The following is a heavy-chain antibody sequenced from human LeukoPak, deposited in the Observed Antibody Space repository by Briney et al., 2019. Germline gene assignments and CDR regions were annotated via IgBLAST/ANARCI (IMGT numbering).Heavy chain of an antibody. V-gene: IGHV3-21*01. CDR1: GFTFSSYS. J-gene: IGHJ4*02. Sequence: PGGSLRLSCAASGFTFSSYSMNWVRQAPGKGLEWVSFISSSSSYIYYADSVKGRFTISRDNAKNSLYLQMNSLRAEDTAVYYCARDPAGGIWGDQNVWGQGTLVTVSS. D-gene: IGHD2-21*02. CDR2: ISSSSSYI. CDR3: ARDPAGGIWGDQNV.